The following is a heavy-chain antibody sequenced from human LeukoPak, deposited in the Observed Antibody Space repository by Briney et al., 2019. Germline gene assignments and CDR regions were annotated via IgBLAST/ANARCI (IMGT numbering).Heavy chain of an antibody. J-gene: IGHJ4*02. CDR3: ARGSRNFDY. Sequence: KSSETLSLTCTVSGGSISGYYWSWIRQPPGKGLEWIGYIYYSGSTNYNPSLKSRVTISVDTSKNQFSLKLSSVTAADTAVYYCARGSRNFDYWGQGTLVTVSS. V-gene: IGHV4-59*01. CDR1: GGSISGYY. CDR2: IYYSGST.